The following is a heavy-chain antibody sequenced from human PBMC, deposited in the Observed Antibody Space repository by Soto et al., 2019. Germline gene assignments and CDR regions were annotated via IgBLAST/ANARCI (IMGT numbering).Heavy chain of an antibody. CDR3: TRDASRDSSARGWFDP. CDR2: FTSNSAYM. Sequence: GSLRLSCAASGFTFRSFTMNWVLHAPGKGLEWVSTFTSNSAYMYYTDALRGRFTVTRDEARNSLHIQVNPLRAEDPAVYYCTRDASRDSSARGWFDPWGPGTLVTVSS. J-gene: IGHJ5*02. D-gene: IGHD6-13*01. V-gene: IGHV3-21*01. CDR1: GFTFRSFT.